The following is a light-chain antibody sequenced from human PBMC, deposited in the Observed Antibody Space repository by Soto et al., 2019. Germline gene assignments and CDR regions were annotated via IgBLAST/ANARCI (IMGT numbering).Light chain of an antibody. Sequence: EIVLTQSPATLSLSPGERATLSCRASQSVSSYLAWYQQKPGQAPSLLIYDASNRATGLPARFSGSGSGTDFTLTISSLEPEDFAVYYCQQRSNWLPITFGQGTRLEIK. CDR3: QQRSNWLPIT. J-gene: IGKJ5*01. V-gene: IGKV3-11*01. CDR1: QSVSSY. CDR2: DAS.